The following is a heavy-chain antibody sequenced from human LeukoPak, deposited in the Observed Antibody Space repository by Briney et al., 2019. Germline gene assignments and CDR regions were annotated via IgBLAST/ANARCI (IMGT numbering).Heavy chain of an antibody. V-gene: IGHV3-53*01. CDR1: GFVVTANY. J-gene: IGHJ4*02. Sequence: PGGSLTLSCAASGFVVTANYLAWARQAPGKGLEWVSTISNGGDPFYGDSVKGRSTISRDESTNTFSLQLDSLRVEDMGVYYCALLSGGTLDYWGQGTQVTVAS. D-gene: IGHD3-16*01. CDR2: ISNGGDP. CDR3: ALLSGGTLDY.